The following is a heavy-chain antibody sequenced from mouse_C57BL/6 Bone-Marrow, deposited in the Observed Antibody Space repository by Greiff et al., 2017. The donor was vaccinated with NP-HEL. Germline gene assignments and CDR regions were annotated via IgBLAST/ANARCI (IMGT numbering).Heavy chain of an antibody. J-gene: IGHJ3*01. CDR1: GYTFTSYW. V-gene: IGHV1-50*01. CDR2: IDPSDSYT. Sequence: QVQLQQPGAELVKPGASVKLSCKASGYTFTSYWMQWVKQRPGQGLEWIGEIDPSDSYTNYNQKFKGKATLTVDKSSSTAYMQLSSLTSEDSAVYYCASEGNDGYYAGFAYWGQGTLVTVSA. D-gene: IGHD2-3*01. CDR3: ASEGNDGYYAGFAY.